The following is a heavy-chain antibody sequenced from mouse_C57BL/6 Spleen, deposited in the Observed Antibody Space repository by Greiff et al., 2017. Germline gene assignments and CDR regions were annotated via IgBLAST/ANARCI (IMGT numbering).Heavy chain of an antibody. V-gene: IGHV14-2*01. D-gene: IGHD3-2*02. Sequence: EVQGVESGAELVKPGASVKLSCTASGFNIKDYYMHWVKQRTEQGLEWIGRIDPEDGETKYAPKLQGKATITADTSSNNAYLQLSSLTSEDTAVYYCARRDSSGPWFAYWGQGTLVTVSA. CDR3: ARRDSSGPWFAY. CDR2: IDPEDGET. J-gene: IGHJ3*01. CDR1: GFNIKDYY.